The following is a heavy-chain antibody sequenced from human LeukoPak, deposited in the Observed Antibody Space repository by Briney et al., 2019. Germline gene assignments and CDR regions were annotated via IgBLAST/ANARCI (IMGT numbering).Heavy chain of an antibody. CDR2: ISSSGSTI. CDR3: ATYYDFWSGYYGGNGMDV. D-gene: IGHD3-3*01. CDR1: GFTFSDYY. J-gene: IGHJ6*02. V-gene: IGHV3-11*01. Sequence: GGSLRLSCAASGFTFSDYYMSWIRQAPGKGLEWVPYISSSGSTIYYADSVKGRFTISRDNAKNSLYLQMNSLRAEGTAVYYCATYYDFWSGYYGGNGMDVWGQGTTVTVSS.